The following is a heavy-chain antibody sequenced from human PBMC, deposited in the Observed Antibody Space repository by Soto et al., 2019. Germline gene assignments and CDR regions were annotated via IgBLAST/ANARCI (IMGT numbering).Heavy chain of an antibody. Sequence: QVQLVQSGAEVKKPGSSVKVSCKTSGDIFSGYSISWVRQAPGQGLEWMGGIIPIFGTTNYAQRFPGRVTITADKSKITVYMELYSLKSEYTAVYYCARALGSGYDPGDYWGQGTLVTVSS. CDR3: ARALGSGYDPGDY. V-gene: IGHV1-69*14. D-gene: IGHD5-12*01. CDR1: GDIFSGYS. CDR2: IIPIFGTT. J-gene: IGHJ4*02.